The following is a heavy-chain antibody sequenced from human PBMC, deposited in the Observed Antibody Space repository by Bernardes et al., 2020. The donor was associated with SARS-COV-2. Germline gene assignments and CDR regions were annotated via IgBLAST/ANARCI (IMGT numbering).Heavy chain of an antibody. CDR3: ARGLGLPFTIFGVVQSWWFDP. J-gene: IGHJ5*02. D-gene: IGHD3-3*01. V-gene: IGHV4-34*01. Sequence: ETLSLTCAVYGGSFSGYSWSWMRQSPGKGLEWIGDINHSGSTNYNPSLKTRVTMSLDTSKNQFSLKLSSVTAADTAVYYCARGLGLPFTIFGVVQSWWFDPWGQGTLVTVSS. CDR1: GGSFSGYS. CDR2: INHSGST.